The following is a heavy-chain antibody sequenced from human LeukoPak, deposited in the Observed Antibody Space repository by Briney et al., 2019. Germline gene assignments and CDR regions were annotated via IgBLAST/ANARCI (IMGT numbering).Heavy chain of an antibody. CDR3: AREGRAGTTNYGMDV. Sequence: KPSETLSLTCTVSGGSISSYYWSWIRQPPGKGLEWIGYIYYSGSANYNPSLKSRVIMSVDTSKNQFSLKLSSVTAADTAVYYCAREGRAGTTNYGMDVWGQGTTVTVSS. CDR2: IYYSGSA. V-gene: IGHV4-59*01. D-gene: IGHD1-1*01. CDR1: GGSISSYY. J-gene: IGHJ6*02.